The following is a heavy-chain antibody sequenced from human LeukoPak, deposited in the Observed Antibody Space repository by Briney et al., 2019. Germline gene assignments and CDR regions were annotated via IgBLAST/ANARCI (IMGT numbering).Heavy chain of an antibody. V-gene: IGHV3-15*01. J-gene: IGHJ4*02. CDR2: IKSKTDGGTT. CDR1: GFTFSNAW. D-gene: IGHD3-22*01. Sequence: GSLRLSCAASGFTFSNAWMSWVRQAPGKGLEWVGRIKSKTDGGTTDYAAPVKGRFTISRDDSKNTLYLQMNSLKTEDTAVYYCTTAFLYYYDSSGYYWGSDFDYWGQGTLVTVSS. CDR3: TTAFLYYYDSSGYYWGSDFDY.